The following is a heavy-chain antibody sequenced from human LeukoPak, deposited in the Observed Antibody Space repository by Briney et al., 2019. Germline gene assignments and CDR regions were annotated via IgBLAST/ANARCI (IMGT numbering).Heavy chain of an antibody. D-gene: IGHD1-26*01. CDR1: GDSVSSNNAA. CDR2: TYYRSKWYN. J-gene: IGHJ5*02. CDR3: TRQSYSGSSSWFDP. Sequence: SQTLSLTCAISGDSVSSNNAAWNWIRQSPSRGLEWLGRTYYRSKWYNDYAVSVKSRITFNPDTSKNQFSLQLNSVTPEDTAVYYCTRQSYSGSSSWFDPWGQGTLVTVSS. V-gene: IGHV6-1*01.